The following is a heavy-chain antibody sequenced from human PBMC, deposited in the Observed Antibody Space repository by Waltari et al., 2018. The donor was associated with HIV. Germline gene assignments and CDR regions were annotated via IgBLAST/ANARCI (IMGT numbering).Heavy chain of an antibody. J-gene: IGHJ4*02. Sequence: QVQLVQSGAEVKTPGASVKVSCKASGYTFTSYAIHWVRTAPGQGPEWMGWISTNNGNTNYEQKFQGRVTMTTDASTSTVYMELRSLRSDDTAIYYCARDLYMGRGVISDYWGQGTLVTVSS. CDR1: GYTFTSYA. CDR3: ARDLYMGRGVISDY. CDR2: ISTNNGNT. V-gene: IGHV1-18*01. D-gene: IGHD3-10*01.